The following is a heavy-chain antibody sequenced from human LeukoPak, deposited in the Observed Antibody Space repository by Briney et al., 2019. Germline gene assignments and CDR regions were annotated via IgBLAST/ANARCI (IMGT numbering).Heavy chain of an antibody. J-gene: IGHJ4*02. CDR1: GFSLRTSGVG. D-gene: IGHD3-22*01. CDR3: AHSTYYYDSSGQGGVDY. CDR2: IYWNDDK. V-gene: IGHV2-5*01. Sequence: SGPTLVKPTQTLTLTCTFSGFSLRTSGVGVGWIRQPPGKAREWLALIYWNDDKRYSPSLKSRLTITKDTSKNQVVLTMTNMDPVDTATYYCAHSTYYYDSSGQGGVDYWGQGTLVTVSS.